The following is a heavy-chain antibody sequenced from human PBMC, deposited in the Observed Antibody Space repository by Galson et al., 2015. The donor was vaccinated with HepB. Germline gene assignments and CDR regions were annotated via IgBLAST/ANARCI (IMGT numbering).Heavy chain of an antibody. CDR1: GYTFTSYA. CDR3: ARAALPLEYDSSGYYAFDI. V-gene: IGHV1-3*01. CDR2: INAGNGNA. Sequence: SVKVSCKASGYTFTSYAMHWVRQAPGQRLEWMGWINAGNGNAKYSQKFQGRVTITRDTSASTAYMELSSLRSEDTAVYYCARAALPLEYDSSGYYAFDIWGQGTMVTVSS. D-gene: IGHD3-22*01. J-gene: IGHJ3*02.